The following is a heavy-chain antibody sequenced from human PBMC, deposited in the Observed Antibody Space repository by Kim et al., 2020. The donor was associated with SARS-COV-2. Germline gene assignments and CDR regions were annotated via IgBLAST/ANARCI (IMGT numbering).Heavy chain of an antibody. CDR3: ARVGDGDVEAGNYEGHAFDI. CDR2: ISYDGSNK. D-gene: IGHD3-10*01. Sequence: GGSLRLSCAASGFTFSSYGMHWVRQAPGKGLEWVSAISYDGSNKYYADSVKGRFTISRDNSKNTLYLQMNSLRAEDTAVYYCARVGDGDVEAGNYEGHAFDIWGQGTMVTVSS. J-gene: IGHJ3*02. CDR1: GFTFSSYG. V-gene: IGHV3-33*05.